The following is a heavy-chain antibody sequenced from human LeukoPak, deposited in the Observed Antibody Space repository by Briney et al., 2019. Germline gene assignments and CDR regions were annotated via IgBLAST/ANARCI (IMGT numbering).Heavy chain of an antibody. CDR3: ARVPGGWGSGWFDP. J-gene: IGHJ5*02. D-gene: IGHD7-27*01. V-gene: IGHV4-59*01. CDR1: GGSISSYY. CDR2: IYYSGST. Sequence: KPSETLSLTCTVSGGSISSYYWSWIRQPPGKGLGWIGYIYYSGSTNYNPSLKSRVTISVDTSKNQFSLKLSSVTAADTAVYYCARVPGGWGSGWFDPWGQGTLVTVSS.